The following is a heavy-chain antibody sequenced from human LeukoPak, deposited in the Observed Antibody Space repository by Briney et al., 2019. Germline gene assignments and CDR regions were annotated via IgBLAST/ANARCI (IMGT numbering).Heavy chain of an antibody. D-gene: IGHD4-17*01. V-gene: IGHV3-21*01. CDR2: ISSSSSYI. CDR1: GFTFSSYS. CDR3: ARGTLHYGSYDAFDI. J-gene: IGHJ3*02. Sequence: GGSLRLSCAASGFTFSSYSMNWVRQAPGKGLEWVSSISSSSSYIYYADSVKGRFTISRDNAKNSLYLQMNSLRAEDTAVYYCARGTLHYGSYDAFDIWGQRTMVTVSS.